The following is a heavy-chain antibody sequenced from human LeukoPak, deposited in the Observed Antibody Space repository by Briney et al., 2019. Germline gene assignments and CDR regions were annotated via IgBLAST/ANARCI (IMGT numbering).Heavy chain of an antibody. J-gene: IGHJ1*01. CDR1: GFTFSSYT. CDR2: ISGSGVGT. V-gene: IGHV3-23*01. Sequence: PGGSLRLSCAASGFTFSSYTMDWVRQAPGKGLEWVSAISGSGVGTYYADSVKGRFTISRDNSWNTLYLQMSSLRAEDTAVYYCAKTDDYGDYFQHWGQGTLVTVSS. D-gene: IGHD4-17*01. CDR3: AKTDDYGDYFQH.